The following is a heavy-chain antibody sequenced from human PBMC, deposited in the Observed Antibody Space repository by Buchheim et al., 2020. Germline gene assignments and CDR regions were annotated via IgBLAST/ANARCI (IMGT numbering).Heavy chain of an antibody. V-gene: IGHV3-20*01. CDR3: ARVNTSGWFGVFDS. Sequence: EVHLAESGGRVVRPGGSLRLSCATSGFTFDDFGLNWVRQRPGKGLEWVSGINWDGDNRGYADSVKGRFTISRENAKNSLYLQMNSLRVEDTAFYHCARVNTSGWFGVFDSWGQGTL. D-gene: IGHD3-10*01. CDR1: GFTFDDFG. CDR2: INWDGDNR. J-gene: IGHJ4*02.